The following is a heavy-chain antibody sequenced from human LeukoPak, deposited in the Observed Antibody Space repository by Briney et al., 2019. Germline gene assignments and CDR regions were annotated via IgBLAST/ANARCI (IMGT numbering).Heavy chain of an antibody. CDR2: ISSNGGST. J-gene: IGHJ6*04. V-gene: IGHV3-64D*06. D-gene: IGHD2-2*01. Sequence: GGSLRLSCSASGFTFSSYAMHWVRQAPGKGLEYVSAISSNGGSTYYADSVKGRFTISRDNSKNTLYLQMSSLRAEDTAVYYCVKDREPRVVPAIYYYYGMDVWGKGTTVTVSS. CDR1: GFTFSSYA. CDR3: VKDREPRVVPAIYYYYGMDV.